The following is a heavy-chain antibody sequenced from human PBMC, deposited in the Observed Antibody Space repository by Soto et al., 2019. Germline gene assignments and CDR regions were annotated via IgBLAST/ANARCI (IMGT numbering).Heavy chain of an antibody. CDR2: IYYSGST. CDR3: ARTRFYYDSSGPGVYFDY. V-gene: IGHV4-61*01. D-gene: IGHD3-22*01. J-gene: IGHJ4*02. CDR1: GGSVNSGSYY. Sequence: SETLSLTCTVSGGSVNSGSYYRSWIRQPPGKGMEWIGYIYYSGSTNYNPSLKSRVTISVDTSKNQFSLKLSSVTAADTAAYYCARTRFYYDSSGPGVYFDYWGQGSLVTGSS.